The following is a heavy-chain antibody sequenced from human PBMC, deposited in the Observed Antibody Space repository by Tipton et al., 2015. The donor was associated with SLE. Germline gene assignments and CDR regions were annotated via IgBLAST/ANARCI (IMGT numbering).Heavy chain of an antibody. Sequence: TLSLTCAVYGGPFSDYYWSWIRQPPGKGLEWIGEINHSGSTNYNPSLKSRVTISVDTSKNQFSLKLSSVTAADTAVYYCARAAVYSSGWFDFDYWGQGTLVTVSS. CDR3: ARAAVYSSGWFDFDY. D-gene: IGHD6-19*01. V-gene: IGHV4-34*01. J-gene: IGHJ4*02. CDR2: INHSGST. CDR1: GGPFSDYY.